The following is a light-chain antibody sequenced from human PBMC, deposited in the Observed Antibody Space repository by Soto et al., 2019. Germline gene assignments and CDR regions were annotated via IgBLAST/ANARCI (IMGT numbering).Light chain of an antibody. J-gene: IGLJ2*01. CDR3: LLDYDGARV. V-gene: IGLV7-43*01. CDR1: TGAVTSGYY. CDR2: STT. Sequence: QTVVTQETSLTVSPGGTVTLTCASSTGAVTSGYYPNWFQQKPGQAPTSLIYSTTNRHSWTPARFSGSLLGGKSALTLSGVQPEDEAEYYCLLDYDGARVFGGGTKLTVL.